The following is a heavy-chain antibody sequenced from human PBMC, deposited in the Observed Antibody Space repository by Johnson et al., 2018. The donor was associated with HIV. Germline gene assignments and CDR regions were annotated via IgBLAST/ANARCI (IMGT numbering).Heavy chain of an antibody. D-gene: IGHD2/OR15-2a*01. J-gene: IGHJ2*01. CDR3: AKDGFPSASFL. Sequence: VQLVESGGGLAQPGGSLRLSCAASGFIFSNYAMTWVRQAPGKGLEWVSAIGTAGDTYYADSVKGRFTISRDNSKNTVYLQMNGLRAEDTAVYHCAKDGFPSASFLW. CDR2: IGTAGDT. V-gene: IGHV3-23*04. CDR1: GFIFSNYA.